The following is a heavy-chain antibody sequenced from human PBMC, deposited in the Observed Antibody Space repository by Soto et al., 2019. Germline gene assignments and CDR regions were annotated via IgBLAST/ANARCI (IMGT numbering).Heavy chain of an antibody. CDR3: ASFMTTVVTWNFDY. Sequence: SVKVSCKASGYTFTSYGISWVRQAPGQGLEWMGGIIPIFGTANYAQKFQGRVTITADESTSTAYMELSSLRSEDTAVYYCASFMTTVVTWNFDYWGQGTLVTVSS. J-gene: IGHJ4*02. CDR2: IIPIFGTA. D-gene: IGHD4-17*01. CDR1: GYTFTSYG. V-gene: IGHV1-69*13.